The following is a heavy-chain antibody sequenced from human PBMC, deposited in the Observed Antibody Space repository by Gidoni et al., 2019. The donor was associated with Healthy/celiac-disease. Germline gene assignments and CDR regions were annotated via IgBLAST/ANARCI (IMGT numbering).Heavy chain of an antibody. CDR3: AKQGSDIVVVVAANYFDY. D-gene: IGHD2-15*01. J-gene: IGHJ4*02. Sequence: EVKLLESGGGLVQPGGSLRLYCAASGFTFRRYAMSWGRQAPGKGREWVAAISGRVGSTYYADSVKGRFTSSRDNSKNTLDLQMNSLRAEDTAVYYCAKQGSDIVVVVAANYFDYWGQGTLVTVSS. CDR2: ISGRVGST. CDR1: GFTFRRYA. V-gene: IGHV3-23*01.